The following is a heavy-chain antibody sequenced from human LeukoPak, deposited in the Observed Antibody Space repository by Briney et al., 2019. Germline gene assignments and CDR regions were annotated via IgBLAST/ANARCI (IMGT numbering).Heavy chain of an antibody. CDR2: IRYDGSNK. CDR1: GFTFSSYG. V-gene: IGHV3-30*02. CDR3: AKDTLSGYDYRLYYYYGMDV. J-gene: IGHJ6*02. D-gene: IGHD5-12*01. Sequence: AGGSLRLSCAASGFTFSSYGMHWVRQAPGKGLEWVAFIRYDGSNKYYADSVKGRFTTSRDNSKNTLYLQMNSLRAEDTAVYYCAKDTLSGYDYRLYYYYGMDVWGQGTTVTVSS.